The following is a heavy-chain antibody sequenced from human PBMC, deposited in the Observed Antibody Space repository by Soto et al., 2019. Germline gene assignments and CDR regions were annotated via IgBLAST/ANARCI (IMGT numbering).Heavy chain of an antibody. Sequence: GGSLRLSCAASGFTFSSYDMLWVRQATGKGLEWVSAIGTAGDTYYPGSVKGRFTISRENAKNSLYLQMNSLRAGDTAVYYCARAGGRYGDYEYYFDYWGQGTLVTVSS. CDR1: GFTFSSYD. CDR2: IGTAGDT. V-gene: IGHV3-13*01. J-gene: IGHJ4*02. CDR3: ARAGGRYGDYEYYFDY. D-gene: IGHD4-17*01.